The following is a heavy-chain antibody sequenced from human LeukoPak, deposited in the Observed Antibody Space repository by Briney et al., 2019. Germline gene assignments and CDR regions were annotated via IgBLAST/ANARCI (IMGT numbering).Heavy chain of an antibody. V-gene: IGHV1-3*01. D-gene: IGHD3-10*01. J-gene: IGHJ4*02. CDR3: ARVGELLFFDY. Sequence: KFQGRVTITRDTSASTAYMELSSLRSDDTAVYYCARVGELLFFDYWGQGTLVTVSS.